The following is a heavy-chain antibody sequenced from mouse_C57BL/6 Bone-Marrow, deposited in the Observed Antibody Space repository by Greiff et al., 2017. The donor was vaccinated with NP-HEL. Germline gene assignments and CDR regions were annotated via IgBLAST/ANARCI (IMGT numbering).Heavy chain of an antibody. Sequence: EVQLQQSGAELVRPGASVKLSCTASGFTITDDYMHWVKQRPGQGLEWIGWIDPENGDTEYASKFQGKATITADTSSNTAYLQLSSLTTEDTAVYYCTFYYYGSRYYAMDYGGQGTAVTVSS. CDR1: GFTITDDY. CDR3: TFYYYGSRYYAMDY. D-gene: IGHD1-1*01. J-gene: IGHJ4*01. CDR2: IDPENGDT. V-gene: IGHV14-4*01.